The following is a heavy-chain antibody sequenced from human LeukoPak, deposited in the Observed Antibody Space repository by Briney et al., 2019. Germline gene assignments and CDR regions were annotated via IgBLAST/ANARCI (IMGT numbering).Heavy chain of an antibody. CDR1: GFTFISYE. J-gene: IGHJ4*02. Sequence: PGGSLRLSCAAPGFTFISYEMNWVRQAPGKGLEWVSYISSSGSTIYYADSVRGRFTISGDNAQNSLYLQMNSLRAEDTAVYYCARKLTGTTYFSYWGQGTLVTVSS. D-gene: IGHD1-1*01. CDR3: ARKLTGTTYFSY. V-gene: IGHV3-48*03. CDR2: ISSSGSTI.